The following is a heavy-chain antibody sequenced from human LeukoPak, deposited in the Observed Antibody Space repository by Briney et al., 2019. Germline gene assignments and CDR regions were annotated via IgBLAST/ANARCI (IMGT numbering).Heavy chain of an antibody. CDR3: ARRGDPYYFDY. CDR1: GFTFGSYS. D-gene: IGHD2-21*02. CDR2: ISSSSSYI. V-gene: IGHV3-21*01. Sequence: GGSLRLSCAASGFTFGSYSMNWVRQTPGKGLEWVSSISSSSSYIYYADSVKGRFTISRDNAKNSLYLQMNSLRAEDTAVYYCARRGDPYYFDYWGQGTLVTVSS. J-gene: IGHJ4*02.